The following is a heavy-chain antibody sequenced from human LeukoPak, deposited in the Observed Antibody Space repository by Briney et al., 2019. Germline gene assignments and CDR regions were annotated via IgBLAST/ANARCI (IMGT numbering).Heavy chain of an antibody. CDR2: ISGSGSNT. V-gene: IGHV3-23*01. J-gene: IGHJ4*02. CDR3: AKDPSIAVAGYFDY. Sequence: GGSLRLSCAASGFTFSSHAMSWVRQAPGKGLEWVPVISGSGSNTYYADSVKGRFTISRDNSKNTLYLQMNSLRAEDTAVYYCAKDPSIAVAGYFDYWGQGTLVTVSS. CDR1: GFTFSSHA. D-gene: IGHD6-19*01.